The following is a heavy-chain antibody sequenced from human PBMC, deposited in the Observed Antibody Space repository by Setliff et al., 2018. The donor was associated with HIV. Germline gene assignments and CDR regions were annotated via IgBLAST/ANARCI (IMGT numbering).Heavy chain of an antibody. V-gene: IGHV4-59*11. CDR1: GGSISSHH. CDR2: IYYSGST. D-gene: IGHD3-10*01. J-gene: IGHJ6*03. Sequence: SETLSLTCTVSGGSISSHHWSWIRQPPGKGLEWIGYIYYSGSTNYNPSLKSRVTISVDTSKNQFSLRLTSVTAADTAVYYCAREWRGRYYYYMDVWGKGTTVTVSS. CDR3: AREWRGRYYYYMDV.